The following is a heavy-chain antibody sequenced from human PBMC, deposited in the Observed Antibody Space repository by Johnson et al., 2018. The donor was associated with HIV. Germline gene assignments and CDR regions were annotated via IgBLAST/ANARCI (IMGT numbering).Heavy chain of an antibody. CDR3: ATIAAHGAAFDI. CDR1: GFTFSSYD. V-gene: IGHV3-30*03. J-gene: IGHJ3*02. Sequence: QMLLVESGGGVVQPGRSLRLSCAASGFTFSSYDMHWVRQAPGKGLEWVALISYDGSNKYHADSVKGRFTISRDNSKNTLYLQMNSLRPEDKAAYYCATIAAHGAAFDIWGQGTVVTVSS. D-gene: IGHD6-25*01. CDR2: ISYDGSNK.